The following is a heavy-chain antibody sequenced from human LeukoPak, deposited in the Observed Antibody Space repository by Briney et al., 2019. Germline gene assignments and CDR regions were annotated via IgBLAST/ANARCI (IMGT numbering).Heavy chain of an antibody. D-gene: IGHD3-22*01. CDR2: ISGSGGRT. CDR3: AKAEGSAGYYYDSTGYYNLDY. J-gene: IGHJ4*02. V-gene: IGHV3-23*01. CDR1: GFTFSSYA. Sequence: GGSLRLSCAASGFTFSSYAMSWVRQAPGKGLEWVSGISGSGGRTNYADSVKGQFTISRDNSKNTLYLQMNSLRAEATAVYYCAKAEGSAGYYYDSTGYYNLDYWGQGTLVTVSS.